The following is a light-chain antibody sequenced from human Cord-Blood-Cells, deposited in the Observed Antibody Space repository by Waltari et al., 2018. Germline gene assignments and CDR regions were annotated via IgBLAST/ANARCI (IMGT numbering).Light chain of an antibody. J-gene: IGLJ3*02. CDR3: CSYAGSSRV. CDR1: SSDVGSYNL. V-gene: IGLV2-23*01. CDR2: EGS. Sequence: QSALTQPAAVSGSPGQSITISCTGTSSDVGSYNLVSWYQQHPGTAPKLMIYEGSKRPLGVSNRFSGSQSGNTASLTISGLQAEDEADYYCCSYAGSSRVFGGGTKLTVL.